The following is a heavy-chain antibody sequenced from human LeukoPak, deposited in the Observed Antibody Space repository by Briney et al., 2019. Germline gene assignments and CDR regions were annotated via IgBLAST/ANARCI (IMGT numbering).Heavy chain of an antibody. CDR3: AREIGSGRGYVWGSYRESSYNWFDP. CDR2: IYYSGST. CDR1: GGSVSSGSYY. J-gene: IGHJ5*02. D-gene: IGHD3-16*02. V-gene: IGHV4-61*01. Sequence: PSETLSLTCTVSGGSVSSGSYYWSWIRQSPGRGLEWIGHIYYSGSTTYNPSLKSRVTISVDTSKNQFSLKLSSVTAADTAVYYCAREIGSGRGYVWGSYRESSYNWFDPWGQGTLVTVSS.